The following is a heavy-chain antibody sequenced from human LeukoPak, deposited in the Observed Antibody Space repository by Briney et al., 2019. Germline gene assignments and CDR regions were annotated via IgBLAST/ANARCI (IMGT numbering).Heavy chain of an antibody. D-gene: IGHD4-17*01. Sequence: SETLSLPCAVYGGSFSGYYWSWIRQPPGKGLEWIGEINHSGSTNYNPSLKSRVAISVDTSKNQFSLKLSSVTAADTAVYYCARGGGDYGDSFDIWGQGTMVTVSS. CDR1: GGSFSGYY. CDR2: INHSGST. CDR3: ARGGGDYGDSFDI. V-gene: IGHV4-34*01. J-gene: IGHJ3*02.